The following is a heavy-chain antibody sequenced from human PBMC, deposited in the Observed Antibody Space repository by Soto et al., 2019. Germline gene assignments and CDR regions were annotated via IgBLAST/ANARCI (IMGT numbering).Heavy chain of an antibody. CDR2: ISSDGSLE. CDR1: EFTFSHYP. D-gene: IGHD6-6*01. J-gene: IGHJ6*01. Sequence: GGTRRRSCTVSEFTFSHYPLQWIRQAPGTGPEWVAAISSDGSLEYYADSVKGRFTISRDNSKNTLFLQMNGLKPEDTALYYCASDPTPLAGSSPIYFFFWLEVWGQGTTVTVSS. V-gene: IGHV3-30-3*01. CDR3: ASDPTPLAGSSPIYFFFWLEV.